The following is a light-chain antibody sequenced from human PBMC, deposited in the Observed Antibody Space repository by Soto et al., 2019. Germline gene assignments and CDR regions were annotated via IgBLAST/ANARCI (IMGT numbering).Light chain of an antibody. V-gene: IGKV3-20*01. CDR3: QQYRSSPPVYT. J-gene: IGKJ2*01. Sequence: EIVLTQSPGTLSLSPGERATLSCRTSQSVTSNYLAWYQQKPGQAPRLLIYGASSRATGIPDRFSGSGSGTDFTLTISRLEPEDVAVYYCQQYRSSPPVYTFGQGTKLVIK. CDR2: GAS. CDR1: QSVTSNY.